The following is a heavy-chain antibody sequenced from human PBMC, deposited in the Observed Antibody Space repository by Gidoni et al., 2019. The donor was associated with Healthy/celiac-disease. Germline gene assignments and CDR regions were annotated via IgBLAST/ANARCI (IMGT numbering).Heavy chain of an antibody. Sequence: QVQLVQSGAEVKKPGASVKVSCKASGYTFTSYDINWVRQATGQGLEWMGWMNPNSGNTGYAQKFQGRVTMTRNTSISTAYMELSSLRSEDTAVYYCARGVDIVVVPAAFNWFDPWGQGTLVTVSS. D-gene: IGHD2-2*03. CDR1: GYTFTSYD. J-gene: IGHJ5*02. V-gene: IGHV1-8*01. CDR2: MNPNSGNT. CDR3: ARGVDIVVVPAAFNWFDP.